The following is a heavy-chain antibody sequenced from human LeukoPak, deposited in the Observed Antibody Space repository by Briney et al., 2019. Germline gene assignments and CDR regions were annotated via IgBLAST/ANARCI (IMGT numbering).Heavy chain of an antibody. CDR3: AREWIQLRTADY. Sequence: SETLSLTCTVSGGSISSSSYYWGWIRQPPGKGLEWIGSIYYSGSTYYNPSLKSRVTISVDTSKNQFSLKLSSVTAADTAVYYCAREWIQLRTADYWGQGTLVTVSS. V-gene: IGHV4-39*07. CDR2: IYYSGST. CDR1: GGSISSSSYY. D-gene: IGHD5-18*01. J-gene: IGHJ4*02.